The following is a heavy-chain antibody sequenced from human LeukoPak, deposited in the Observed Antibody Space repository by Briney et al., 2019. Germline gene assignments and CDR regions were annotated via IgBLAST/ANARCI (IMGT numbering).Heavy chain of an antibody. CDR3: TRGGATSSWYWFF. V-gene: IGHV3-7*01. Sequence: GGSLRLSCAASGFTFSSHWMTWVRQAPGKGPEWVASINKDGSEQYYVDSVKGRFTTSRDNAKNSLSLQVSSLRAEDTAVYYCTRGGATSSWYWFFWGPGTLVTVSS. D-gene: IGHD6-13*01. CDR2: INKDGSEQ. CDR1: GFTFSSHW. J-gene: IGHJ4*02.